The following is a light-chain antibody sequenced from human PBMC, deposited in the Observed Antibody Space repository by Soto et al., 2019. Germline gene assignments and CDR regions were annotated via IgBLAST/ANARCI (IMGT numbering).Light chain of an antibody. V-gene: IGKV3-11*01. Sequence: EVVLTQSPATLSLSPGEGATLSCRASQSIGTYLAWYQQKPGQAPRLLIYATSNRATGIPARFSGSGSGTDFTLTIGSLEPEDFAVYYCQQRSSWPFTFGPGTKVDIK. CDR1: QSIGTY. CDR2: ATS. CDR3: QQRSSWPFT. J-gene: IGKJ3*01.